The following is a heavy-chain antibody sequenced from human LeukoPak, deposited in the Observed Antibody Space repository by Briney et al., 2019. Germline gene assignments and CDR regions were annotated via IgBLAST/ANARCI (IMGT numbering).Heavy chain of an antibody. CDR1: GGTFSSYA. CDR3: ARGLSPFY. J-gene: IGHJ4*02. Sequence: SVKVSCKAFGGTFSSYAITWVRQAPGQGLEWMGRIIPIFDTANYAQNFQGRVTITTDESTSTAYMELSSLRSEDTAVYYCARGLSPFYWGQGTLVTVSS. V-gene: IGHV1-69*05. CDR2: IIPIFDTA.